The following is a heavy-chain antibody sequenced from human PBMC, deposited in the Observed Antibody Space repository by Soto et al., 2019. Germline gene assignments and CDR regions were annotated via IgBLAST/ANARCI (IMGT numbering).Heavy chain of an antibody. V-gene: IGHV1-18*01. D-gene: IGHD3-16*01. CDR2: ISPYTGNT. Sequence: QVQLVQSGDEVKKPGASVKVSCKASGYIFVNYGIAWVRQAPGQGLEWMGWISPYTGNTHSATKVQGRLTMTTYTSTRTAYMDLGSLTSAETAVYYCVMVDNYVTPTPQDVWGQGTTVTVSS. J-gene: IGHJ6*02. CDR1: GYIFVNYG. CDR3: VMVDNYVTPTPQDV.